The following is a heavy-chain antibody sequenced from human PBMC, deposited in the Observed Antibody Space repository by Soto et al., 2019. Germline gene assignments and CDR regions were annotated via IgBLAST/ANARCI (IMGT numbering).Heavy chain of an antibody. CDR2: IYYSGST. CDR3: ARRGLSYALLGYFDL. Sequence: PSETLSLTCTVSGGSISSSSYFWGWLRQPPGKGLEWIGNIYYSGSTYYNPSLKSRVTMSVDTSKNQLSLNLSSVTAADTAVYYCARRGLSYALLGYFDLWGRGPLVTVSS. V-gene: IGHV4-39*01. CDR1: GGSISSSSYF. J-gene: IGHJ2*01. D-gene: IGHD5-18*01.